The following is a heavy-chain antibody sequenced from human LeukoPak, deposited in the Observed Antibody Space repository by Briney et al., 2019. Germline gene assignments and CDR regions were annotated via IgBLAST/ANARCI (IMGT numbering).Heavy chain of an antibody. D-gene: IGHD1-26*01. J-gene: IGHJ4*02. CDR2: ISGSGGST. CDR1: GFTFSSYA. V-gene: IGHV3-23*01. CDR3: AKDRGATLYYFDY. Sequence: GGSLRLSCAASGFTFSSYAMSWVRQAPGKGREWVAAISGSGGSTYYADSVKGRFTNSRDNSKNTLYLQMNSLRAEDTAVYYCAKDRGATLYYFDYWGQGTLVTVSS.